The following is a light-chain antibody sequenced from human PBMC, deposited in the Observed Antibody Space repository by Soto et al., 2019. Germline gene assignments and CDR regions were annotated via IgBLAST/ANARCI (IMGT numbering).Light chain of an antibody. CDR3: QQYNKGPLS. Sequence: EIVMTQSPATLSVSPGESATLSCRASQSFTSNLAWYQQKPCQAPRLLIYGASTRATGVPARFSGSGSGGEFTLTISSLQSEDFAVYFCQQYNKGPLSFGPGTKVDIK. CDR2: GAS. CDR1: QSFTSN. J-gene: IGKJ3*01. V-gene: IGKV3-15*01.